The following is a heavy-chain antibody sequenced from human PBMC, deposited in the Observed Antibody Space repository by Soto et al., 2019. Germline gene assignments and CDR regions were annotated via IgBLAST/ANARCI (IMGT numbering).Heavy chain of an antibody. D-gene: IGHD6-13*01. CDR1: GYTFTSYG. Sequence: QVQLVQSGAEVKKPGASVKVSCKASGYTFTSYGISWVRQAPGQGLEWMGWISAYNGNTNYAQKLKGRVTMTTDTSTCTAYMELRSLRSDDTAVYYCARIGMQQLRFSWFDPWGQGSLVTVSS. CDR3: ARIGMQQLRFSWFDP. V-gene: IGHV1-18*01. CDR2: ISAYNGNT. J-gene: IGHJ5*02.